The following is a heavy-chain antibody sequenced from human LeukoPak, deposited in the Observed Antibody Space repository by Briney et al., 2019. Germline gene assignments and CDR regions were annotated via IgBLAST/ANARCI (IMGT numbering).Heavy chain of an antibody. CDR2: MYNSSTT. CDR3: ARAPHSYDSGTYSVQHYFDL. V-gene: IGHV4-59*11. D-gene: IGHD3-22*01. J-gene: IGHJ2*01. Sequence: SETLSLTCTVSGGSISSHYWSWIRQPPGKGLEWIWYMYNSSTTNYNPSLKSRVTISVDTSKNHFSLRLSSVTAADTAVYYCARAPHSYDSGTYSVQHYFDLWGRGTLVTVSS. CDR1: GGSISSHY.